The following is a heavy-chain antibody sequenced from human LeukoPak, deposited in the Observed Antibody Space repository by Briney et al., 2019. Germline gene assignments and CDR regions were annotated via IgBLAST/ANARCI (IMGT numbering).Heavy chain of an antibody. D-gene: IGHD2-2*01. Sequence: SVKVSCKASGGTFSSYAISWVRQAPGQGLEWMGGIIPIFGTANYAQKFQGRVTITTDESTSTAYMELSSLRSEDTAVYYCARGAVVGHNYFDYWGQGTLVTVSP. V-gene: IGHV1-69*05. CDR3: ARGAVVGHNYFDY. CDR1: GGTFSSYA. CDR2: IIPIFGTA. J-gene: IGHJ4*02.